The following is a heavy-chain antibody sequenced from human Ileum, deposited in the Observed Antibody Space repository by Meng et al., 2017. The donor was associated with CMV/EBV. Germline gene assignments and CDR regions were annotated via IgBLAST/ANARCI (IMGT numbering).Heavy chain of an antibody. V-gene: IGHV6-1*02. J-gene: IGHJ4*02. Sequence: QVQLQQSGPGRVTTSQTLLLTCAIAGDSVSSITVTWNWIRQSPARGLEWLGRTYYRSKWFNDYALSVRGRITINPDISKNQLSLQLNSVTPEDTAVYYCVRLTGNSWLDYWGRGTLVTVSS. CDR3: VRLTGNSWLDY. CDR1: GDSVSSITVT. CDR2: TYYRSKWFN. D-gene: IGHD6-13*01.